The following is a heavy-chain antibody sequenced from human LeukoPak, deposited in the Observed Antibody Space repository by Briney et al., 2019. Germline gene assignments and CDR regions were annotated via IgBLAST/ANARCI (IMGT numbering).Heavy chain of an antibody. CDR3: ATETNGRHYDY. J-gene: IGHJ4*02. Sequence: GGSLRLSCTASGLTFSTSGFNWVRQAPGKGLEWVASIGPTGSDRYHADSIKGRLTISRDNANNFLYLQMNSLRAEDTAVYYCATETNGRHYDYWGQGTLLTVSS. CDR1: GLTFSTSG. V-gene: IGHV3-21*06. CDR2: IGPTGSDR. D-gene: IGHD1-14*01.